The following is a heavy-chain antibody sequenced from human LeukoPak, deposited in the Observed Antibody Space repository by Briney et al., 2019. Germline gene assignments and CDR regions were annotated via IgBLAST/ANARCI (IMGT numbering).Heavy chain of an antibody. V-gene: IGHV4-61*02. D-gene: IGHD1-26*01. Sequence: ASETLSLTCTVSGDSFSSVSYYWSWIRQPAGKGLEWIGRIYATGSTNCNPSLKSRVTISVDTSKNQFSLKLSSVTAADTAVYYCARGGLLNWFDPWGQGTLVTVSS. J-gene: IGHJ5*02. CDR2: IYATGST. CDR3: ARGGLLNWFDP. CDR1: GDSFSSVSYY.